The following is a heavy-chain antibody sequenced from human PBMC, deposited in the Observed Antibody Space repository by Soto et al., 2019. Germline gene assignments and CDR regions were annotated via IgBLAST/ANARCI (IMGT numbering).Heavy chain of an antibody. J-gene: IGHJ4*02. CDR2: INAGYGNT. CDR1: GYTFSSYA. D-gene: IGHD7-27*01. CDR3: ERDTGDGTFVF. V-gene: IGHV1-3*01. Sequence: ASVKVSCKASGYTFSSYAMHWVRQAPGQRLEWMGWINAGYGNTKSSQKFQDRVTISRDTSASTAYMELTSLRSEDTAVYYCERDTGDGTFVFWGQGTLVIVSS.